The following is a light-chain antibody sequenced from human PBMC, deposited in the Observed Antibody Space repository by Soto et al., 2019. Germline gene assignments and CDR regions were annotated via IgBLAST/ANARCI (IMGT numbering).Light chain of an antibody. CDR2: GAS. V-gene: IGKV3-15*01. J-gene: IGKJ1*01. Sequence: EIVLTQSPGTLSLSPGERATLSCRASQSISSNYLAWYQQKPGQPPRLLIYGASTRATRVPDSFSGSGSGAESILTISSLQSEDFAIYYCQHYDDRPRTFGLGTKVDIK. CDR1: QSISSN. CDR3: QHYDDRPRT.